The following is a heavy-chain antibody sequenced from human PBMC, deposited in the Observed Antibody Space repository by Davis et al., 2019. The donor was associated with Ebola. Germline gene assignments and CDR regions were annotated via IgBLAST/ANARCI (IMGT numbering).Heavy chain of an antibody. CDR2: IWYDGSNK. D-gene: IGHD6-19*01. V-gene: IGHV3-33*01. J-gene: IGHJ4*02. Sequence: GGSLRLSCAASGFTFSSYGMHWVRQAPGKGLERVAVIWYDGSNKYYADSVKGRFTISRDNSKNTLYLQMNSLRAEDTAVYYCARGAGYSSGWSDYWGQGTLVTVSS. CDR3: ARGAGYSSGWSDY. CDR1: GFTFSSYG.